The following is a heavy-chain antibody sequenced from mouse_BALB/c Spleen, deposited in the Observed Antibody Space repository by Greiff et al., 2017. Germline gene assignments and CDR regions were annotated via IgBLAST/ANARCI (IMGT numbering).Heavy chain of an antibody. CDR1: GFNIKDTY. V-gene: IGHV14-3*02. CDR2: IDPANGNT. CDR3: ARSYGNYDWFAY. J-gene: IGHJ3*01. D-gene: IGHD2-1*01. Sequence: EVKLVESGAELVKPGASVKLSCTASGFNIKDTYMHWVKQRPEQGLEWIGRIDPANGNTKYDPKFQGKATITADTSSNTAYLQLSSLTSEDTAVYYCARSYGNYDWFAYWGQGTLVTVSA.